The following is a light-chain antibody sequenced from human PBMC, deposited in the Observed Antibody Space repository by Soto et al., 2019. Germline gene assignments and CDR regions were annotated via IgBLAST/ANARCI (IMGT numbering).Light chain of an antibody. CDR1: QSVRSN. CDR3: QQYSSWPLT. J-gene: IGKJ4*01. Sequence: EIVMTQSPATPSVSPGDRVTLSCRASQSVRSNPAWYQQKPGQAPSLLIYGASTRATGIPARFSGSGYETEFTLTISSLQSEDFAVYYCQQYSSWPLTFGGGTKVDIK. CDR2: GAS. V-gene: IGKV3-15*01.